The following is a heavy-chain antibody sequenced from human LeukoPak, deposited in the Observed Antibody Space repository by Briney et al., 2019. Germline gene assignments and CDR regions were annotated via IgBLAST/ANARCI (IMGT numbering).Heavy chain of an antibody. V-gene: IGHV3-21*01. D-gene: IGHD4-17*01. CDR3: AVNYGDYPDAFDI. J-gene: IGHJ3*02. CDR2: ISSSSSYM. CDR1: GFTFSSYS. Sequence: GGSLRLSCAASGFTFSSYSMTWVRQAPGKGLEWVSSISSSSSYMYYADSVKGRFTISRDNAKNSLYLQMNSLRAEDTAVYYCAVNYGDYPDAFDIWGQGTMVTVSS.